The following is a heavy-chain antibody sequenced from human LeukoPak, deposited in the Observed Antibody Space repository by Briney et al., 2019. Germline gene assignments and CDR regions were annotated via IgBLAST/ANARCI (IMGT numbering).Heavy chain of an antibody. Sequence: SETLSLTCAVYGGSFSGYYWSWIRQPPGKGLEWIGEINHSGSTNYNPSLKSRVTISVDTSKNQFSLKLSSVTAADTAVYYCARGRTNRKLWSGGVLDYWGQGTLVTVSS. CDR2: INHSGST. CDR1: GGSFSGYY. CDR3: ARGRTNRKLWSGGVLDY. J-gene: IGHJ4*02. D-gene: IGHD3-10*01. V-gene: IGHV4-34*01.